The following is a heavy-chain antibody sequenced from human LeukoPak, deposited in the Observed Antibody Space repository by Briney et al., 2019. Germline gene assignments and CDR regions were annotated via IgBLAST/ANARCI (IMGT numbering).Heavy chain of an antibody. CDR2: IYYSGST. Sequence: SDPLPLTCTVCGSFISSYYWSWIREPPGGGLEWTGYIYYSGSTNYNPSLKSRLTISVDTSKNQFSLKLSSVTAADTAVYYCARHEYSSSFWFDPWGQGTLVTVSS. D-gene: IGHD6-6*01. J-gene: IGHJ5*02. CDR3: ARHEYSSSFWFDP. CDR1: GSFISSYY. V-gene: IGHV4-59*08.